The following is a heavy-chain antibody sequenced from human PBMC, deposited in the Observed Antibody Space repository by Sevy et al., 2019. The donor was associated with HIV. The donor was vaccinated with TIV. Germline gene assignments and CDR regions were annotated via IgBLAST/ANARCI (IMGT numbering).Heavy chain of an antibody. V-gene: IGHV3-7*01. J-gene: IGHJ4*02. CDR2: INQDGSKK. CDR3: ARELWPGDY. D-gene: IGHD2-21*01. Sequence: GGSLRLSCAASGFTFSDYYMGWVRKAPGKGLEWMANINQDGSKKNYVDSVKGRFTISRDNAKNSVSLQMNSLRVDDTAIYYCARELWPGDYWGQGTLVTVSS. CDR1: GFTFSDYY.